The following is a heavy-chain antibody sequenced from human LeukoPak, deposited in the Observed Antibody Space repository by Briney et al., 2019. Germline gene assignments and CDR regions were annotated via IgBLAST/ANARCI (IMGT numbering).Heavy chain of an antibody. CDR3: ARDRRLPGTASPVDY. J-gene: IGHJ4*02. V-gene: IGHV3-7*01. D-gene: IGHD6-25*01. CDR2: IKEDGSEK. CDR1: GFTFSTYW. Sequence: PGGSLRLSCAASGFTFSTYWMSWVRQAPGKGLEWVGNIKEDGSEKYYVDSVKGRFTISRDNAKNSLYLQMNSLRAEDTAVYYCARDRRLPGTASPVDYWGQGTLVTVSS.